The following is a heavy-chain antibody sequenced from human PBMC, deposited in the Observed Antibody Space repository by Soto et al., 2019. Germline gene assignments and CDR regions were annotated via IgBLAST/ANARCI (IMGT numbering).Heavy chain of an antibody. CDR2: INAGNGNT. J-gene: IGHJ6*02. Sequence: ASLKVSCKASGYTFTSYAMHWVRQAPGQRLEWMGWINAGNGNTKYSQKFQGRVTITRDTSASTAYMELSSLRSEDTAVYYCAREYMISCMDVWGQGTTVTVSS. CDR3: AREYMISCMDV. CDR1: GYTFTSYA. V-gene: IGHV1-3*01. D-gene: IGHD3-22*01.